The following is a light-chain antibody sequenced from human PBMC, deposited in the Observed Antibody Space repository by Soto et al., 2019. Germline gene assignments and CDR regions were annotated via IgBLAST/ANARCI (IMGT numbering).Light chain of an antibody. Sequence: QAVVTQEPSFSVTPGRTVTLTCGLSSGSVSTSYYPSWYQQTPGQAPRTLIYSTNTRSSGVPDRFSGSILGNKAALTITGAQADDESDHYCVLYMGSGIWVFGGGTQLTVL. CDR2: STN. V-gene: IGLV8-61*01. J-gene: IGLJ3*02. CDR3: VLYMGSGIWV. CDR1: SGSVSTSYY.